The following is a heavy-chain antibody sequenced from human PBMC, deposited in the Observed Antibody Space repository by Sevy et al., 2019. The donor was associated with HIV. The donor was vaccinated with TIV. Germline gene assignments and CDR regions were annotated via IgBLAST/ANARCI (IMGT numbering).Heavy chain of an antibody. CDR1: GASISSYY. Sequence: SETLSLTCTVSGASISSYYWSWIRQPPGKGLEWIGYIFYSGRTNYNPSLKSQVTVSVDTSKNQFSLKLSSVTAADTAVYYCAREGYGSGSDAFDIWGQGTMVTVSS. J-gene: IGHJ3*02. D-gene: IGHD3-10*01. CDR2: IFYSGRT. CDR3: AREGYGSGSDAFDI. V-gene: IGHV4-59*01.